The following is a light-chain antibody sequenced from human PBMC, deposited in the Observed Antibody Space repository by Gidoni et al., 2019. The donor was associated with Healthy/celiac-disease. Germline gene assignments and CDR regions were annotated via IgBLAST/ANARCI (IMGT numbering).Light chain of an antibody. CDR2: KAS. CDR1: QSIGSW. J-gene: IGKJ1*01. Sequence: DIQMTQSPSTLSASVGDKVTITCRASQSIGSWLAWYQQKPGKAPKLLIYKASSLESGVPSTFSGSGSGTEFTLTISSLQPDDFATYYCQQYNSYIPWTFXXXTKVEIK. CDR3: QQYNSYIPWT. V-gene: IGKV1-5*03.